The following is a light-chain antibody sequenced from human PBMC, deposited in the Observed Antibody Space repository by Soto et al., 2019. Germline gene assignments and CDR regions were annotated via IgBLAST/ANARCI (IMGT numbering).Light chain of an antibody. Sequence: QSALTQPRSVSGSPGQSVTISCTGTSSDVGGYNYVSWYQQHPGKAPKLMIYDVSKRPSGVPDRFSGSKSGNTASLTISGLQAEDEADYYCCSYAGSYLRVFGTGTKV. J-gene: IGLJ1*01. CDR1: SSDVGGYNY. CDR2: DVS. CDR3: CSYAGSYLRV. V-gene: IGLV2-11*01.